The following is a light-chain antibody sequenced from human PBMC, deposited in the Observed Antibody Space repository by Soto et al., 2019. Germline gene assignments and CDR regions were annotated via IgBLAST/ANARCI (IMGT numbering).Light chain of an antibody. CDR1: QGISSW. CDR3: QQANSVPLT. V-gene: IGKV1-12*01. Sequence: DIQMTQSPSSVSASVGDRVTITCRASQGISSWLAWYQQKPGKAPKHLIYAASSLQSGVPSRFRASGSGTDFYRTISRLKPEDFASYYCQQANSVPLTFGGETKVEIK. J-gene: IGKJ4*01. CDR2: AAS.